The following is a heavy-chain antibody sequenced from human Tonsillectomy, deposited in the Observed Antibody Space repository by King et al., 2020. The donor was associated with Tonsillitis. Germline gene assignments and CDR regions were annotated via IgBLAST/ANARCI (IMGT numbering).Heavy chain of an antibody. CDR2: IWFDGSNT. J-gene: IGHJ4*02. CDR3: ASDPPSGSYLLGY. D-gene: IGHD1-26*01. V-gene: IGHV3-33*08. Sequence: VQLVESGGGVVQPGRSLRLSCAASGFTFSVYGMHWVRQAPGKGLEWVAVIWFDGSNTYYADSVKGRFTIHRDNSKNTLYLQMNSLRAEDSAVYYCASDPPSGSYLLGYWGQGTLVTVSS. CDR1: GFTFSVYG.